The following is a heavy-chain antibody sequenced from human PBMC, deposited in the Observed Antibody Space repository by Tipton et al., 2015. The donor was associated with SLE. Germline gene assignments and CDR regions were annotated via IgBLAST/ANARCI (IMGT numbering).Heavy chain of an antibody. Sequence: TLSLTCTVSGGSISSHSWRWFRQPPGKGLEWIGYIYYRGNTKYNPSPKSRVTISLDTSRTQFSLKLSSVTAADTAVYYCARDGRGYCDNSGCSEYHWFDPGGQGALVTVS. V-gene: IGHV4-59*11. D-gene: IGHD2-15*01. CDR1: GGSISSHS. CDR2: IYYRGNT. J-gene: IGHJ5*02. CDR3: ARDGRGYCDNSGCSEYHWFDP.